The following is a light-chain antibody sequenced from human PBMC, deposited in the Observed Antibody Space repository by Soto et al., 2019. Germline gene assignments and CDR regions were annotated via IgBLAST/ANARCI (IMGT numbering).Light chain of an antibody. Sequence: EFVLTQSPATLSLSTGEMATLFFRASQSVSSYLAWYQQKPGQAPRLLIYDASNRATGIPARFSGTGSGTDFTLTINNLEPEDFAVYYCQVRTNWSIAFGRGTRLDIK. J-gene: IGKJ5*01. V-gene: IGKV3-11*01. CDR1: QSVSSY. CDR3: QVRTNWSIA. CDR2: DAS.